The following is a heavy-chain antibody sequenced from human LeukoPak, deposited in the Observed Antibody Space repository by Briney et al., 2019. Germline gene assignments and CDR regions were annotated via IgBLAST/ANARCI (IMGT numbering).Heavy chain of an antibody. Sequence: SETLSLTCTVSGGSIIGSYWTWIRQSPGKSLEYIGYIYNTVDINYSPSLKSRVTISIDMSGNQFSLRLNSVTAADTALYYCARSRYYDSTGYNPTYYFDSWGQGALVTVSS. V-gene: IGHV4-59*01. CDR2: IYNTVDI. CDR1: GGSIIGSY. CDR3: ARSRYYDSTGYNPTYYFDS. D-gene: IGHD3-22*01. J-gene: IGHJ4*02.